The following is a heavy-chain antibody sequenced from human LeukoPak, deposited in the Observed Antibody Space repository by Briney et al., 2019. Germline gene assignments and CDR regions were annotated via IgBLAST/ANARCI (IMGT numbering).Heavy chain of an antibody. CDR2: ISSSSTTT. J-gene: IGHJ4*02. Sequence: PGGSLRLSCEASGFTYSESWMTWVRQAPGKGLEWVSYISSSSTTTYYADSVKGRFTISRDNAKNSLYLQMNSLRTEDTAIYYCAQSFDNWGQGTLVTVSS. CDR3: AQSFDN. CDR1: GFTYSESW. V-gene: IGHV3-48*04.